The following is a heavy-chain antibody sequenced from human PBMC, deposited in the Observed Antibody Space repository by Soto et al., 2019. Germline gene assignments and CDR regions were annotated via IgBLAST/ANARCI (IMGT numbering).Heavy chain of an antibody. Sequence: PSETLSLPCSVSGGSINSYWWSGFRQPAGKGLEWIGRVYSSGTTDYNPSLNSRATMSVETSKNQFSLKLTSVTAADTAVYYCARDIGSYAYAEGYWGQG. CDR1: GGSINSYW. CDR2: VYSSGTT. CDR3: ARDIGSYAYAEGY. D-gene: IGHD2-2*01. V-gene: IGHV4-4*07. J-gene: IGHJ4*02.